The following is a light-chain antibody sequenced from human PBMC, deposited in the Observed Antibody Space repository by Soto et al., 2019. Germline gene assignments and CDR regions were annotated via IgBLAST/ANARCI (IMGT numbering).Light chain of an antibody. V-gene: IGKV1-16*01. CDR2: AAS. CDR3: QQHRDYPLT. Sequence: DIQMTQSPSSLSASVGDRVTITCRASQDIINYLAWFQQRAGEAPKSLIYAASSLQSGVPSRFSGSGSGTDFTLTISSLQPEEFATYYCQQHRDYPLTFGGGTKVEI. J-gene: IGKJ4*01. CDR1: QDIINY.